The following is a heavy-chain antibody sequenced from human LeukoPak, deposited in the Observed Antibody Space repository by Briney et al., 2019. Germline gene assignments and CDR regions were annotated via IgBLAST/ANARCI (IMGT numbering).Heavy chain of an antibody. Sequence: SGGSLRLSCAASGLTFSFSVYSMNWVRQAPGKGLEWVSSNISSSSYIYYADSVKGRFTISRDNAKNSLYLQMNTLRAEDTAVYYCATSGYHYGLADYWGQGTLVTVSS. V-gene: IGHV3-21*01. CDR3: ATSGYHYGLADY. D-gene: IGHD5-18*01. CDR1: GLTFSFSVYS. CDR2: NISSSSYI. J-gene: IGHJ4*02.